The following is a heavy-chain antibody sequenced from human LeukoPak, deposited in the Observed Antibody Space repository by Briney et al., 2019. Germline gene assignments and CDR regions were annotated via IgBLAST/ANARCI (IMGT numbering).Heavy chain of an antibody. V-gene: IGHV4-39*01. D-gene: IGHD3-10*01. Sequence: KTSEALSLTCTVSGGSISSSSYYWGWIRPPPGKGLEWIGSIYYSGSTYYNPSLKSRVTISVDTSKNQFSLKLSSVTAADTAVYYCASPMVRGVIGPYFDYWGQGTLVTVSS. CDR3: ASPMVRGVIGPYFDY. CDR1: GGSISSSSYY. CDR2: IYYSGST. J-gene: IGHJ4*02.